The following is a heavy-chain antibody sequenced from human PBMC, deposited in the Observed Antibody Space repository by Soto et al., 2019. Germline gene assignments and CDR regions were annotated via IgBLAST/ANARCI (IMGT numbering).Heavy chain of an antibody. CDR3: ARAIYGSGWYRVWLDP. CDR1: GGSISSYY. V-gene: IGHV4-59*01. J-gene: IGHJ5*02. Sequence: SETLSLTCTVAGGSISSYYWSWIRQPPGKGLEWIGYIYYSGSTNYNPSLKSRVTISVDTSKNQFSLKLSSVTAADTAVYYCARAIYGSGWYRVWLDPWGQGTLVTVSS. D-gene: IGHD6-19*01. CDR2: IYYSGST.